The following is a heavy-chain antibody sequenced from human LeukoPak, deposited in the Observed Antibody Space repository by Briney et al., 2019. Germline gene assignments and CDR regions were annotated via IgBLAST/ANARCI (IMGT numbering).Heavy chain of an antibody. Sequence: GGSLRLSCAASGFTFTTYAMNWVRQAPGKGLEWVSVISGSGGSTYYADSVKGRFTISRDNSKNTLYLEVNSLRAEDTAVYYCATAFYFDSSGPYWYFDLWGRGTLVTVS. V-gene: IGHV3-23*01. J-gene: IGHJ2*01. D-gene: IGHD3-22*01. CDR3: ATAFYFDSSGPYWYFDL. CDR2: ISGSGGST. CDR1: GFTFTTYA.